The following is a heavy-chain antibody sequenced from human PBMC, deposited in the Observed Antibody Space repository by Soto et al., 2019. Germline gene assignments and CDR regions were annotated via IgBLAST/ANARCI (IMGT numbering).Heavy chain of an antibody. D-gene: IGHD4-17*01. Sequence: QVQLVQSGAEVKKPGASVKVACKTSGFTFSKYYMHWVRQAPGQGLEWVGVINPSGRTTSYAQKCLGRVTVTRDASTTTVYMELNSLRSVDTAVYYCARDLDVTTVTTSFDSWGQGTLVTVSS. V-gene: IGHV1-46*01. CDR1: GFTFSKYY. CDR3: ARDLDVTTVTTSFDS. CDR2: INPSGRTT. J-gene: IGHJ4*02.